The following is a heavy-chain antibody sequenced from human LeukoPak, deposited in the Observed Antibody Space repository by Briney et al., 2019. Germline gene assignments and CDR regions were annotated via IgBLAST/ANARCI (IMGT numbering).Heavy chain of an antibody. CDR1: GGSFSGYY. J-gene: IGHJ3*02. D-gene: IGHD4-23*01. CDR3: ARDGPYGGPLEDI. CDR2: INHSGST. Sequence: SETLSLTCAVYGGSFSGYYWSWIRQPPGKGLEWIGEINHSGSTNYNPSLKSRVTISVDTSKNQFSLKLSSVTAADTAVYYCARDGPYGGPLEDIWGQGTMVTVSS. V-gene: IGHV4-34*01.